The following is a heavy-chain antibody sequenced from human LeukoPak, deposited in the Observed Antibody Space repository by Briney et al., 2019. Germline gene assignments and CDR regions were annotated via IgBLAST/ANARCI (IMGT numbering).Heavy chain of an antibody. CDR3: ARDQLSVAAARIPFDY. D-gene: IGHD6-13*01. CDR2: INHSGST. V-gene: IGHV4-34*01. Sequence: SSETLSLTCAVYGGSFSGYYWSWIRQPPGKGLEWIGEINHSGSTNYNPSLKSRVTISVDTSKNQFSLHLNSVTPEDTALYYCARDQLSVAAARIPFDYWGQGTLVTVSS. J-gene: IGHJ4*02. CDR1: GGSFSGYY.